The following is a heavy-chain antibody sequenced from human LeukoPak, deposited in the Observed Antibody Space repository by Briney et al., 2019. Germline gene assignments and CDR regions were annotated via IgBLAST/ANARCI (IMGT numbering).Heavy chain of an antibody. V-gene: IGHV3-21*01. CDR1: GFTFRNYG. J-gene: IGHJ5*02. CDR3: ARDSSGPWFDP. Sequence: GGSLRLSCAASGFTFRNYGMSWVRQAPGKGLEWVSSITGSGSFVYYADSVKGRFTISRDNAKNSLFLQMNSLRAEDTAVYYCARDSSGPWFDPWGQGTLVTVSS. D-gene: IGHD6-6*01. CDR2: ITGSGSFV.